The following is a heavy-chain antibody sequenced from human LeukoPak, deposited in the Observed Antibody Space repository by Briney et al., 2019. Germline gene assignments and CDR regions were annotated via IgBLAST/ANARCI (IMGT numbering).Heavy chain of an antibody. CDR1: GFTFSSYA. J-gene: IGHJ3*02. V-gene: IGHV3-23*01. D-gene: IGHD2-21*01. Sequence: PGGSLRLSCAASGFTFSSYAMSWVRQAPGKGLEWVSATSGSGGSTYYADSVKGRFTISRDNSKNTLYLQMNSLRAEDTAVYYCAKVVHIVVVNDAFDIWGQGTMVTVSS. CDR3: AKVVHIVVVNDAFDI. CDR2: TSGSGGST.